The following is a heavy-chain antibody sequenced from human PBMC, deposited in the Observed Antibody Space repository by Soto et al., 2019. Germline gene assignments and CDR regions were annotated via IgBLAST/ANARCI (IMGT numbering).Heavy chain of an antibody. Sequence: QVQLVQSGAEVKKPGASVKVSCKASGYTFTSYDINWVRQATGQGLVGMGWMNPNSGNTGYAQKFQGRVTMTRNTSISTAYMELSSLRSEDTAVYYWARVKGTIVPGGLDVWGQGTRVTVSS. CDR2: MNPNSGNT. J-gene: IGHJ6*02. CDR3: ARVKGTIVPGGLDV. V-gene: IGHV1-8*01. D-gene: IGHD2-8*01. CDR1: GYTFTSYD.